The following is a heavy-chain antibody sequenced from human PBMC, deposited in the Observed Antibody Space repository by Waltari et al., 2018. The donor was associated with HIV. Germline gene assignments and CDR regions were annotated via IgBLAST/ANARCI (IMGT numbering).Heavy chain of an antibody. CDR1: GGSFSGYY. Sequence: QVQLQQWGAGLLKPSETLSLTCAVYGGSFSGYYWSWIRQPPGKGLEWIGEINHSRSTNYNPSLKSRVTISVDTSKNQFSLKLSSVTAADTAVYYCARGHYDSSSDYWGQGTLVTVSS. V-gene: IGHV4-34*01. D-gene: IGHD3-22*01. CDR2: INHSRST. CDR3: ARGHYDSSSDY. J-gene: IGHJ4*02.